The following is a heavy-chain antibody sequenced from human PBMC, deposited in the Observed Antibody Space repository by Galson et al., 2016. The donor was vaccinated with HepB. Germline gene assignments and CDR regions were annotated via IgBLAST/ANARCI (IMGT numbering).Heavy chain of an antibody. CDR3: ARDGGNDYDIYFFDY. CDR1: GFSFSSYV. Sequence: SLRLSCAASGFSFSSYVMHWVRQAPGKGLECVAAIWYDGSNKYYADSVKGRFTISRDNSKNTLFLQMNSLRVEDTAVYYCARDGGNDYDIYFFDYWGQGTLVTVSS. V-gene: IGHV3-33*01. D-gene: IGHD4-17*01. CDR2: IWYDGSNK. J-gene: IGHJ4*02.